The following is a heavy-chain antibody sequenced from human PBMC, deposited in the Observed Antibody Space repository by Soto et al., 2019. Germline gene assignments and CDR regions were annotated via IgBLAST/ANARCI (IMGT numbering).Heavy chain of an antibody. D-gene: IGHD6-19*01. CDR3: ARDGAVAANGGIDY. J-gene: IGHJ4*02. CDR2: INHSGST. Sequence: ASETLSLTCAVYGGSFSGYYWSWIRQPPGKGLEWIGEINHSGSTNYNPSLKSRVTISVDTSKNQFSLKLSSVTAADTAVYYCARDGAVAANGGIDYWGQGTLVTVSS. CDR1: GGSFSGYY. V-gene: IGHV4-34*01.